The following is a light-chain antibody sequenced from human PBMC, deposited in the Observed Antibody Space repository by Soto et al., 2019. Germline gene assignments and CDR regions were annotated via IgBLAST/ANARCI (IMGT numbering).Light chain of an antibody. CDR3: GAWDSSLSSYV. CDR1: ISNMGNF. CDR2: DNN. Sequence: GLNVAISNKGSISNMGNFVSWYQQLPGTAPKLLIYDNNKRPSGIPDRFSASKSDTSATLGITGLQTGDEADYYCGAWDSSLSSYVLGTGPKVT. J-gene: IGLJ1*01. V-gene: IGLV1-51*01.